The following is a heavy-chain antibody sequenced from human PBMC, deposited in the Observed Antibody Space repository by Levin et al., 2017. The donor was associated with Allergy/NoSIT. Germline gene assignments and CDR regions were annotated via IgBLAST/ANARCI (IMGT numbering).Heavy chain of an antibody. D-gene: IGHD7-27*01. CDR2: ISISSSYI. Sequence: GGSLRLSCAASGFTFSSYSMNWVRQAPGKGLEWVSSISISSSYIYYADPVKGRFTISRDNAKNSLYLQMNSLRAEDTAVYYCARDPPSDLGKVGDYWGQGTLVTVSS. J-gene: IGHJ4*02. V-gene: IGHV3-21*01. CDR3: ARDPPSDLGKVGDY. CDR1: GFTFSSYS.